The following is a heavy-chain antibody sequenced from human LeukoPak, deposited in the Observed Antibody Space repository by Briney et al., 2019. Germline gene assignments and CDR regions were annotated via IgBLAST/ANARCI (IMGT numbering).Heavy chain of an antibody. Sequence: GRSLRLSCAASGFTFSNAWMSWVRQAPGKGLEWVGRIKSKTDGGTTDYAAPVKGRFTISRDDSKNTLYLQMNSLKTEDTAVYYCTTKRRYSSSWYQIFDYWGQGTLVTVSS. CDR1: GFTFSNAW. V-gene: IGHV3-15*01. J-gene: IGHJ4*02. CDR2: IKSKTDGGTT. D-gene: IGHD6-13*01. CDR3: TTKRRYSSSWYQIFDY.